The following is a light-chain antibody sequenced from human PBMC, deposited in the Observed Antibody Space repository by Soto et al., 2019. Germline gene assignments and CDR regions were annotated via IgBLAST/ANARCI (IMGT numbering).Light chain of an antibody. V-gene: IGLV2-14*01. CDR1: SSDIGAYHY. J-gene: IGLJ2*01. CDR2: AVN. Sequence: QSALTQAASVSGSPGQSITISCTGTSSDIGAYHYVSWYQQRPGKAPKVLIYAVNNRPSGISDRFSDSKSGNTASLTISGLQAEDEAVYYCNSYTNSDTVIFGGGTKLTFL. CDR3: NSYTNSDTVI.